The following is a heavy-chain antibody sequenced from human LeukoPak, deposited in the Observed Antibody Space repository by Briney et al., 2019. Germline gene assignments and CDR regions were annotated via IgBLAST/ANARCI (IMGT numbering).Heavy chain of an antibody. V-gene: IGHV1-8*01. J-gene: IGHJ4*02. D-gene: IGHD5-12*01. CDR2: MNPNSGNT. Sequence: ASVKVSCKASGYTFTSYDINWVRQATGQGLEWMGWMNPNSGNTGYAQKFQGRVTMTRNTSISTAYMELSSLRSEDTAVYYCARALSGYDYFDYWGQGTLVTVSS. CDR3: ARALSGYDYFDY. CDR1: GYTFTSYD.